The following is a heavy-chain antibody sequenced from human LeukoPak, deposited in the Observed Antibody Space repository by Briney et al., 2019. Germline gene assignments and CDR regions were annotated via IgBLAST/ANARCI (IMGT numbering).Heavy chain of an antibody. J-gene: IGHJ4*02. Sequence: TGGSLRLSCAASGFTFSSYAMSWVRQAPGKGLEWVSAISGSGGSTYYADSVKGRFTISRDNSKNTLYLQMNSLRADDTAVYYCVRSRIWEVLSSFDLWGQGALVIVSS. D-gene: IGHD1-26*01. CDR3: VRSRIWEVLSSFDL. CDR1: GFTFSSYA. V-gene: IGHV3-23*01. CDR2: ISGSGGST.